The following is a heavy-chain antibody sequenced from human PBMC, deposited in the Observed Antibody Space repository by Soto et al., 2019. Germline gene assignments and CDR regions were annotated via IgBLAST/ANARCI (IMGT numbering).Heavy chain of an antibody. CDR2: IGMKTNSFAT. CDR1: GFTFSGSV. V-gene: IGHV3-73*02. Sequence: EVHLVESGGGLVQPGGSLRLSCAASGFTFSGSVMHWVRQASGEPREWVGRIGMKTNSFATAYAATVKGRCCIPRDESAPMAYLQMNSLTPEETAVYYCSRLGCSGGACRHPSWGQGTLVTVSS. J-gene: IGHJ4*02. D-gene: IGHD2-15*01. CDR3: SRLGCSGGACRHPS.